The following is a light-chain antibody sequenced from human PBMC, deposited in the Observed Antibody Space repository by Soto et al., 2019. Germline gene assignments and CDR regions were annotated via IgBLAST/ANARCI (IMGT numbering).Light chain of an antibody. J-gene: IGKJ1*01. CDR1: QSDSSRY. V-gene: IGKV3-20*01. CDR3: QQYNNWPQT. CDR2: GAS. Sequence: EIVLTQSPGTLSLSPGERATLSCRASQSDSSRYLAWYQQKPGQAPRLLIYGASNRATGIPDRFSGSGSGTDFTLTISRLEPEDFAVYYCQQYNNWPQTFGQGTKVDIK.